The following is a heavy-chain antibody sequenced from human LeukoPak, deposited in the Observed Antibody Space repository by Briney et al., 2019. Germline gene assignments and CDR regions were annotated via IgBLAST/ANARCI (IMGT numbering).Heavy chain of an antibody. D-gene: IGHD3-3*01. J-gene: IGHJ4*02. CDR3: ARLTIFGVVIMRTYFDY. V-gene: IGHV4-34*01. CDR2: INHSGST. Sequence: PSETLSLTCAVYGGSFSGYYWSWIRQPPGKALEWIGEINHSGSTNYNPFLKSRVTISVDTSKNQFSLKLSSVTAADTAVYYCARLTIFGVVIMRTYFDYWGQGTLVTVSS. CDR1: GGSFSGYY.